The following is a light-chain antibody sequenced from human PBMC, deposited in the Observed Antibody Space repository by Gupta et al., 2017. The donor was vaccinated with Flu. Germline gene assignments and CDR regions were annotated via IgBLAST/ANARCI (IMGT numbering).Light chain of an antibody. CDR1: SGHSSYI. J-gene: IGLJ3*02. CDR2: VEGSGRY. V-gene: IGLV4-60*03. CDR3: ATWDSNTHHWV. Sequence: QPVLTQSSSASASLGSSVKLTCTLSSGHSSYIIAWHQQQPGKAPRYLMKVEGSGRYNKGSGVPDRFSGSSSGVAPSLTISTLQSEDEAEYYCATWDSNTHHWVIGGGTKLTVL.